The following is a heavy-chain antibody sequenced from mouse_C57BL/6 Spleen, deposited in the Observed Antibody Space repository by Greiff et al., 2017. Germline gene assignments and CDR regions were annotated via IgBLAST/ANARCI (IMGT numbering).Heavy chain of an antibody. D-gene: IGHD2-4*01. V-gene: IGHV1-80*01. CDR1: GYAFTSYW. CDR2: IYPGNGDT. CDR3: ARGGQMITNY. J-gene: IGHJ2*01. Sequence: QVQLQQSGAELVKPGASVKISCKASGYAFTSYWLNWVKQRPGKGLEWIGQIYPGNGDTNYNGKFKGKATLTADKSSSTAYMQLSSLTSEDSAVYSGARGGQMITNYWGQDTTLTVSS.